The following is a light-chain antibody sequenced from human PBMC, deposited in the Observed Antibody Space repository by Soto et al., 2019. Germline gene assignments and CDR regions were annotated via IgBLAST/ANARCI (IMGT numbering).Light chain of an antibody. CDR2: GAS. Sequence: DIVLTQSPGTLSLSPGERATLSCRVSQSVSSSYLAWYQQKPGQAPRLLIYGASSRATGIPDRFSGSGSGTDFTLTISRLESEDFAVYYCQQYGNLLWTFGQGTKVDIK. J-gene: IGKJ1*01. CDR1: QSVSSSY. CDR3: QQYGNLLWT. V-gene: IGKV3-20*01.